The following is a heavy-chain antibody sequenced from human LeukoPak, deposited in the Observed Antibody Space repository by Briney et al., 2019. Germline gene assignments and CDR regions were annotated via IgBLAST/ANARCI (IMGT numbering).Heavy chain of an antibody. CDR1: GFTFGNHW. V-gene: IGHV3-48*03. D-gene: IGHD3-10*02. CDR2: ISSSGSTI. CDR3: AELGITMIGGV. Sequence: PGGSLRLSCAASGFTFGNHWMSWVRQAPGKGLEWVSYISSSGSTIYYADSVKGRFTISRDNAKNSLYLQMNSLRAEDTAVYYCAELGITMIGGVWGKGTTVTISS. J-gene: IGHJ6*04.